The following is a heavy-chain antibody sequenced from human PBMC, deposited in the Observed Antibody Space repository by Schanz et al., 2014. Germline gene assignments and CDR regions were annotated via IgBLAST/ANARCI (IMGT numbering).Heavy chain of an antibody. D-gene: IGHD2-15*01. CDR3: AKGMGYCSGGTCYDYYYYGLDV. Sequence: EVQLLESGGGLVQPGGSLRLSCAASGFTFSSYAMSWVRQAPGTGLEWVAAISGSGGSTYYADSVKGRFTISRDNSENTLYLQMNSLSADDTAVFYCAKGMGYCSGGTCYDYYYYGLDVWGQGTTVTVSS. J-gene: IGHJ6*02. V-gene: IGHV3-23*01. CDR2: ISGSGGST. CDR1: GFTFSSYA.